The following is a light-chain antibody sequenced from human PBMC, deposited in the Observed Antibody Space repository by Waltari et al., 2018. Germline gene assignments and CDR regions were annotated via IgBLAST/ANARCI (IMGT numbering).Light chain of an antibody. CDR3: CSYAGSYTRV. Sequence: QSALTQPRSVSGSPGQSVTISCTGPNSDVGGYDYVSWYQQYPGNAPQLMIFDVTKRPSGVPARFSGSKSGNTASLTISGRQVEDEADYYCCSYAGSYTRVFGGGTKLTVL. V-gene: IGLV2-11*01. CDR1: NSDVGGYDY. CDR2: DVT. J-gene: IGLJ3*02.